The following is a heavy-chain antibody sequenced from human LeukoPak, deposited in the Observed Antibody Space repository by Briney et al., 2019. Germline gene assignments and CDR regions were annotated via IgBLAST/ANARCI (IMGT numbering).Heavy chain of an antibody. V-gene: IGHV4-31*03. CDR2: IYYSGSS. CDR1: GYSISSDYY. D-gene: IGHD5-24*01. CDR3: ARNRDGYNSFDY. J-gene: IGHJ4*02. Sequence: SETLSLTCTVSGYSISSDYYWGWIRQHPGKGLEWIGYIYYSGSSYYNPSLRSRVTISVDTSKNHFSLKLSSVTAADTAVYYCARNRDGYNSFDYWGQGTLVTVTS.